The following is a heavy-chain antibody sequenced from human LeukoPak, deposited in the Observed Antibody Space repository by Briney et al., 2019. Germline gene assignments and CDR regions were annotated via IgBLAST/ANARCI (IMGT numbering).Heavy chain of an antibody. CDR2: ISGSGAST. Sequence: GGSLRLSCAASGFIFSSYVMTWVRQAPGKGLEWVSAISGSGASTYYADSVKGRFTISRDNSKNMVSLEMNSLRTEDTAVYYCAKDVNAYCSGDCSDYWGQGTLVTVSS. CDR3: AKDVNAYCSGDCSDY. D-gene: IGHD2-21*01. J-gene: IGHJ4*02. V-gene: IGHV3-23*01. CDR1: GFIFSSYV.